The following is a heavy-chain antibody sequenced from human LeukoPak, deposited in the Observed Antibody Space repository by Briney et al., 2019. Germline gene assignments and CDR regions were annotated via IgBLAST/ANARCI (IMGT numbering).Heavy chain of an antibody. D-gene: IGHD3-10*01. CDR1: GITLSNYG. V-gene: IGHV3-23*01. CDR2: ISGSGGST. CDR3: AKRGVVIRVILVGFHKEAYYFDS. J-gene: IGHJ4*02. Sequence: GGSLRLSCAVSGITLSNYGMSWVRQAPGKGLEWVAGISGSGGSTNYAASVKGRFTISRDNPKSTLYLQMNSLRAEDTAVYFCAKRGVVIRVILVGFHKEAYYFDSWGQGALVTVSS.